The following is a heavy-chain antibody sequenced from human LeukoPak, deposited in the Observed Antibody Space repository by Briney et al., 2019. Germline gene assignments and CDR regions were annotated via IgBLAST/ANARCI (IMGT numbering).Heavy chain of an antibody. J-gene: IGHJ6*03. Sequence: SVKVSCKASGGTFSSYAISWVRQAPGQGLEWMGGIIPIFGTANYAQKSQGRVTITADESTSTAYMELSSLRSEDTAVYYCARWRASGGYYYYYYMDVWGKGTTVTVSS. CDR3: ARWRASGGYYYYYYMDV. CDR1: GGTFSSYA. D-gene: IGHD3-10*01. V-gene: IGHV1-69*13. CDR2: IIPIFGTA.